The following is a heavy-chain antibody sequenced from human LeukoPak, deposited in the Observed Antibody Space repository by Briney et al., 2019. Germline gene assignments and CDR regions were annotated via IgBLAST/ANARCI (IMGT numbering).Heavy chain of an antibody. D-gene: IGHD3-10*01. CDR3: ARGRGSGSYTNFDY. V-gene: IGHV4-59*12. Sequence: PSETLSLTCTVSGGSMTTSYWTWVRQVPGKRLEWIGYIYNTGTTNYNPSLKSRVTLSVDTSKNQFSLKLSSVTAADTAVYYCARGRGSGSYTNFDYWGQGTLVTVSS. J-gene: IGHJ4*02. CDR2: IYNTGTT. CDR1: GGSMTTSY.